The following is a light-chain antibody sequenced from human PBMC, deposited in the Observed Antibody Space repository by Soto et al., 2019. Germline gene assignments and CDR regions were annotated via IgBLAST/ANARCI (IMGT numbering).Light chain of an antibody. CDR1: QNISVW. Sequence: DIQMTQSPSTLSASVGDGVTITCRASQNISVWLAWYQQRPGKAPKFLIYDASNLETVVSSRFSGSGSGTEFTLTIRSLQPDDFATYSCQQYDSSSPTFGQGTTLEIK. J-gene: IGKJ2*01. V-gene: IGKV1-5*01. CDR3: QQYDSSSPT. CDR2: DAS.